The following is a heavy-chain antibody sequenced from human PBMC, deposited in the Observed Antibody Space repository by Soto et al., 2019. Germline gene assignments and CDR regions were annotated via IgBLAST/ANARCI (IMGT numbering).Heavy chain of an antibody. V-gene: IGHV4-34*01. CDR3: VRMRYQLPSGVLGLKP. CDR1: GGFLSESY. Sequence: SETLSLTFAVYGGFLSESYWTWIRQPPGRVLELVGEINHVGATKYNPPLKSRVNISVDTSQNQFSLRLISVTAGDPAMYFCVRMRYQLPSGVLGLKPRGQGTPVNVSS. D-gene: IGHD3-9*01. CDR2: INHVGAT. J-gene: IGHJ5*02.